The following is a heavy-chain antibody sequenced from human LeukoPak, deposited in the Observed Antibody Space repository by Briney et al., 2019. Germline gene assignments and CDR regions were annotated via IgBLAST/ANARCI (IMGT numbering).Heavy chain of an antibody. CDR2: INHSGST. J-gene: IGHJ4*02. CDR3: ATTIFGNLDY. Sequence: SETLSLTCAVYGGSFSGYYWSWIRQPPGKGLEWIGEINHSGSTNYNPSLKSRVTISVDTSKNQFSLKLSSVTAADTAVYYCATTIFGNLDYWGQGTLVTVSS. D-gene: IGHD3-3*01. CDR1: GGSFSGYY. V-gene: IGHV4-34*01.